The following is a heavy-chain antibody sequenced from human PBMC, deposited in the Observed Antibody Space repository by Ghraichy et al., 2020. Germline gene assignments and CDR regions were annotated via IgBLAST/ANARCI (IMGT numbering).Heavy chain of an antibody. CDR2: IYSGGST. CDR1: GFTVSSNY. V-gene: IGHV3-53*01. D-gene: IGHD3-10*01. J-gene: IGHJ3*01. CDR3: ARDEGYYYGSGRGCDH. Sequence: GGSLRLSCAASGFTVSSNYMSWVRQAPGKGLEWVSVIYSGGSTYYADSVKGRFTISRDNSKNTLYLQMNSLRAEDTAVYYCARDEGYYYGSGRGCDHWGQGTMVSVSS.